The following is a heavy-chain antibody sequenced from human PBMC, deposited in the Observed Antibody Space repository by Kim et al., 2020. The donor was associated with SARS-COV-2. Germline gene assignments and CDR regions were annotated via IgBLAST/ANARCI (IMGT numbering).Heavy chain of an antibody. V-gene: IGHV3-7*03. CDR1: GFTFSIYW. Sequence: GGSLRLSCAASGFTFSIYWMTWVRQAPGKGLEWVANIKQDGSEKYYVDSVKGRFTISRDNAKNSLYLQMNSLRAEDTAVYYCARSGLGYSYGDDYWGQGT. CDR3: ARSGLGYSYGDDY. D-gene: IGHD5-18*01. CDR2: IKQDGSEK. J-gene: IGHJ4*02.